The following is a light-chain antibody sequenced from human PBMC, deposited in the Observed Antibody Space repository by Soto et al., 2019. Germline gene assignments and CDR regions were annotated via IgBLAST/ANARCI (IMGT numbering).Light chain of an antibody. J-gene: IGKJ1*01. CDR3: QQYGSSRLT. CDR2: GAS. Sequence: EIVLTQSPGTLFLSPGERATLSCRASQSVSSSYLAWYQQKPGQAPRLLIYGASSRATGIPDRFSGSGSGTDFTLTISRLEPEDFAVYYCQQYGSSRLTFGQGTKVEIK. V-gene: IGKV3-20*01. CDR1: QSVSSSY.